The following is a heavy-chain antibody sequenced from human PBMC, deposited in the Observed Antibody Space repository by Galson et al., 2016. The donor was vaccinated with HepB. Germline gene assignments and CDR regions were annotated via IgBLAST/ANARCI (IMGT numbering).Heavy chain of an antibody. CDR2: ISYDGSNQ. CDR3: ARRRGTGTIDY. Sequence: SLRLSCAASGFIFRTYGMHRVRQAPGKGLEWVAVISYDGSNQYYVDSVKGRFTISRDNSKNTLYLQMNSLRTEDTAVYYCARRRGTGTIDYWGQGTLVTVSS. D-gene: IGHD1-7*01. CDR1: GFIFRTYG. V-gene: IGHV3-30*03. J-gene: IGHJ4*02.